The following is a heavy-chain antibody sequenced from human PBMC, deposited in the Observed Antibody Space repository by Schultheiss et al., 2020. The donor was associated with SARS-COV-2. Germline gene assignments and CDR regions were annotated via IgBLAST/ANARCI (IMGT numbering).Heavy chain of an antibody. CDR1: GGNFSSYA. Sequence: SVKVSCKASGGNFSSYAINWVRQAPGQGLEWMGGISPMLGTANYAQRFQGRVTMTTDTSTSTAYMELRSLRSDDTAVYYCARIGRYSGSYGYWGQGTLVTVSS. V-gene: IGHV1-69*10. CDR3: ARIGRYSGSYGY. D-gene: IGHD1-26*01. J-gene: IGHJ1*01. CDR2: ISPMLGTA.